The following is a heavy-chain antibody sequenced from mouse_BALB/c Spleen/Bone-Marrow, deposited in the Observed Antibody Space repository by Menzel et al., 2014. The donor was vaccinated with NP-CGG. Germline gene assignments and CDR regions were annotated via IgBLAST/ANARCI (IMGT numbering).Heavy chain of an antibody. CDR1: GYTFSNYW. V-gene: IGHV1-5*01. Sequence: EVQLQQSGTVLVRPGAAVKMSCKASGYTFSNYWMHWVKQRPGQGLEWIGTIYPGNSDTTYNQKFKGKAKLTAVTSTSTAYMDLSSLTNEDSAVYYCTTLARTNFDYWGQGTTLTVSS. J-gene: IGHJ2*01. CDR3: TTLARTNFDY. D-gene: IGHD3-1*01. CDR2: IYPGNSDT.